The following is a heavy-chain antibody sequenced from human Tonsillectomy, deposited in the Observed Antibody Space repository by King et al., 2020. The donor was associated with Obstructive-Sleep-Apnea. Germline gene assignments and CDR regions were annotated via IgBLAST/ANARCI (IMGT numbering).Heavy chain of an antibody. J-gene: IGHJ6*02. V-gene: IGHV4-39*06. CDR3: ARSHGSGSAYYYYGVDV. Sequence: QLQESGPGLVKPSETLSLICSVSGCSISSSSYYWGWIRQPPGKGLEWIGSIYYSWSTYHNPSLKSRVPMSVDTSKNQFAPKLSSVTAADTAVYYCARSHGSGSAYYYYGVDVWGRGTTVTVSS. CDR1: GCSISSSSYY. CDR2: IYYSWST. D-gene: IGHD3-10*01.